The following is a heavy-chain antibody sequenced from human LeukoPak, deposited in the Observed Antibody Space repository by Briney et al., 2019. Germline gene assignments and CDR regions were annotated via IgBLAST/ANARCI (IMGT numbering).Heavy chain of an antibody. D-gene: IGHD6-19*01. CDR3: ARHRIYYSSGWYRAFDP. J-gene: IGHJ5*02. Sequence: SETLSLTCTVSGGSISSYYWSWIRQPPGKGLEWIGYIYYSGSTNYNPSLKSRVTISVDTSKNQFSLKLGSVTAADTAVYYCARHRIYYSSGWYRAFDPWGQGTLVTVSS. CDR1: GGSISSYY. CDR2: IYYSGST. V-gene: IGHV4-59*08.